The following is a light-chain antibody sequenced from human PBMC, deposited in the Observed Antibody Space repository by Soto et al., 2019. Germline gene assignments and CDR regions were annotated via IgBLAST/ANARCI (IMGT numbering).Light chain of an antibody. V-gene: IGKV1-33*01. CDR3: QHYRNLHPT. J-gene: IGKJ2*01. CDR1: QDIDYY. CDR2: DAS. Sequence: DIQMTQSPSSLSASVGDRVTITCRASQDIDYYLSWHQQKPGKAPKVLIYDASNLETGVPSRFSGSGSGTDFTFTISSLQPEDIATYYCQHYRNLHPTVGQGTKLEIK.